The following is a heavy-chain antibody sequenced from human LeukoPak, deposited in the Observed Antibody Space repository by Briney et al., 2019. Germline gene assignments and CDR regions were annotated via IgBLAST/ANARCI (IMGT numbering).Heavy chain of an antibody. CDR2: ISSTSSHT. Sequence: GGSLRLSCAASEFXFSDSYISWIRQAAGKGLEWVSYISSTSSHTNYADSVKGRFTISRDNAKKSLYLQMNSLRAEDTAVYYCARGSARWFDPWGQGTLVTVSS. CDR1: EFXFSDSY. J-gene: IGHJ5*02. CDR3: ARGSARWFDP. V-gene: IGHV3-11*05.